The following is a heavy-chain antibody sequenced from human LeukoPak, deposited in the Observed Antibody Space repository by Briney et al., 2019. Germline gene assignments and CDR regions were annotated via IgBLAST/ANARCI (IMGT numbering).Heavy chain of an antibody. CDR3: ASIYYYDSDY. Sequence: TGGSLRLSCAASGFTVSSNYMSWVRQAPGKGLEWVSVIYSGGSTYYADSVKGRFTISRDNSKNTLYLQMNSLRAEDTAVYYCASIYYYDSDYWGQGTLVTVSS. V-gene: IGHV3-66*01. CDR2: IYSGGST. J-gene: IGHJ4*02. D-gene: IGHD3-22*01. CDR1: GFTVSSNY.